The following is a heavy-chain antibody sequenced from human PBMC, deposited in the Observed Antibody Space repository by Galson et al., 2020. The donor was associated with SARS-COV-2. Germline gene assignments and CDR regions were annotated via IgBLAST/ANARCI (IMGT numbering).Heavy chain of an antibody. CDR2: ISAYNDHT. D-gene: IGHD2-2*01. CDR1: GYTFTSYG. Sequence: GESLKISCKASGYTFTSYGFSWVRQATGQGLEWMGWISAYNDHTNYAQKLQGRVTLTTDTSTSTAYMELRSLRSDDTAVYYCAGSAGYCTATSCSAGDYWGQGTLVTVSS. V-gene: IGHV1-18*01. J-gene: IGHJ4*02. CDR3: AGSAGYCTATSCSAGDY.